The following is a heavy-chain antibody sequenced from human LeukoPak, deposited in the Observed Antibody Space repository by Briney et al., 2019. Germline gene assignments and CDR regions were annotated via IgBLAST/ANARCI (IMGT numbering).Heavy chain of an antibody. CDR2: IYPGDSDI. CDR1: GYSFTNYW. J-gene: IGHJ4*02. CDR3: ARQYGHRIDY. D-gene: IGHD3-10*01. Sequence: GESLQISCKGSGYSFTNYWIGWVRQMPGKGLEWMGIIYPGDSDIRYSSSFQGQVTISVDKSISTAYLQWSSLKASDTAMYYCARQYGHRIDYWGQGTLVTVSS. V-gene: IGHV5-51*01.